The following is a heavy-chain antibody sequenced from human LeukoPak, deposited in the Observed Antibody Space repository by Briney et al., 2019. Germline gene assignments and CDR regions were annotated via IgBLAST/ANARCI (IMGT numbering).Heavy chain of an antibody. J-gene: IGHJ3*02. D-gene: IGHD2-15*01. CDR3: AGRGYCSGGSCYSAAFDI. CDR2: INWNGGST. Sequence: PGGSLRLSCAASGFTFDDYGMSWFRQAPGKGLEWVSGINWNGGSTGYADSVKGRFTISRDNAKNSLYLQMNSLRAEDTALYYCAGRGYCSGGSCYSAAFDIWGQGTMVTVSS. CDR1: GFTFDDYG. V-gene: IGHV3-20*04.